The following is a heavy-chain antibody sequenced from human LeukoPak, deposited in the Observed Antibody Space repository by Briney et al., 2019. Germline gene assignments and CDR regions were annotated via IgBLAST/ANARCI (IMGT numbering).Heavy chain of an antibody. V-gene: IGHV4-31*03. CDR2: IYYSGSI. CDR1: GGSISSGGYY. Sequence: KPSQTLSLTCTVSGGSISSGGYYWSWIRQHPGKGLEWIGYIYYSGSIYYNPSLKSRVTISVDTSKNQFSLKLSSVTAADTAVYYCARVGGNFWSGYYNMYWFDPWGQGTLVTVSS. J-gene: IGHJ5*02. CDR3: ARVGGNFWSGYYNMYWFDP. D-gene: IGHD3-3*01.